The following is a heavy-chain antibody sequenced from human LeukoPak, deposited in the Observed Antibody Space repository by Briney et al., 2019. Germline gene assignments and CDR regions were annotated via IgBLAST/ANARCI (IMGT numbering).Heavy chain of an antibody. D-gene: IGHD3-22*01. Sequence: GGSLRLSCAASGFSFSSFWMTWVRQAPGKGLEWVANINKNGGDQYYGDSVKGRFTISRDNTKNSLYLQMNSLRAEDTAMYYCTTYYDSGPSKDWGRGTLVTVSS. CDR2: INKNGGDQ. CDR1: GFSFSSFW. CDR3: TTYYDSGPSKD. V-gene: IGHV3-7*05. J-gene: IGHJ4*02.